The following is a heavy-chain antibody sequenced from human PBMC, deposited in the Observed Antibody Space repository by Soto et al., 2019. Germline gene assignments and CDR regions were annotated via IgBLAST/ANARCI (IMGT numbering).Heavy chain of an antibody. CDR1: GFVFSSYG. D-gene: IGHD5-12*01. V-gene: IGHV3-33*01. CDR2: IWYDGSNK. J-gene: IGHJ4*02. CDR3: ASHVDADY. Sequence: QVQLVESGGGVVQPGRSLRLSCAASGFVFSSYGMHWVRQAPGKGLEWVAVIWYDGSNKYYADSVKGRFTISRANSKNTLYLQMNSLRAEATAVYYCASHVDADYWGQGTLVTVSS.